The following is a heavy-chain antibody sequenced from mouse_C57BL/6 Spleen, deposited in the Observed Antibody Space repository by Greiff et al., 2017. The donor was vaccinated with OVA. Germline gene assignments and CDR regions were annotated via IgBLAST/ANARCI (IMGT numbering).Heavy chain of an antibody. D-gene: IGHD2-5*01. CDR2: IWSDGST. CDR3: ARLYSNYDAMDY. V-gene: IGHV2-6*03. Sequence: VQLKESGPGLVAPSQSLSITCTVSGFSFTSYGVHWVRQPPGKGLEWLVVIWSDGSTTYNSALKSRLSISKDNSKSQVFLKMNSLQTDDTAMYYCARLYSNYDAMDYWGQGTSVTVSS. CDR1: GFSFTSYG. J-gene: IGHJ4*01.